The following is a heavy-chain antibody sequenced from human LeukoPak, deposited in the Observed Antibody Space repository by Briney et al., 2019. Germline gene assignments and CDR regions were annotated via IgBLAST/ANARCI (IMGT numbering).Heavy chain of an antibody. V-gene: IGHV4-59*01. Sequence: SETLSLTCTVSGGSISSYYWSWIRQPPGKGLEWIGYIYNSGSTNYNPSLKSRVTISVDTSKNQFSLKLSSVTAADTAVYYCARVSGSSAVGYYYYMDVWGKGTTVTVSS. D-gene: IGHD6-6*01. CDR2: IYNSGST. J-gene: IGHJ6*03. CDR3: ARVSGSSAVGYYYYMDV. CDR1: GGSISSYY.